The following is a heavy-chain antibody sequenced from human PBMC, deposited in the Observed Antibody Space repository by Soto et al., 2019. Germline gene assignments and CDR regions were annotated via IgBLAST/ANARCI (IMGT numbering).Heavy chain of an antibody. CDR3: AKGLLRITGTSLYYYYYYMDV. CDR2: ISGSGGST. J-gene: IGHJ6*03. CDR1: GFTFSSYA. D-gene: IGHD1-7*01. Sequence: GGSLRLSCAASGFTFSSYAMSWVRQAPGKGLEWVSAISGSGGSTYYADSVKGRFTISRDNSKNTLYLQMNSLRAEDTAVYYCAKGLLRITGTSLYYYYYYMDVWGKGTTVTVSS. V-gene: IGHV3-23*01.